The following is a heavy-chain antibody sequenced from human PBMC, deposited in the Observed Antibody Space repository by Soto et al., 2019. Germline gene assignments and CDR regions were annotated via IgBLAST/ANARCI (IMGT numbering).Heavy chain of an antibody. CDR1: GGSISSGGYS. V-gene: IGHV4-30-2*01. CDR3: ASVVVRADIGYFDY. D-gene: IGHD2-2*01. CDR2: IYHSGST. Sequence: QLQLPESGSGLVKPSQTLSLTCAVSGGSISSGGYSWRWIRQPPGKGLEWIGYIYHSGSTYYNPSLKCRVTISVDRSMNQCSLKLSSVTAADTAVYYCASVVVRADIGYFDYWGRRTLVTVSS. J-gene: IGHJ4*02.